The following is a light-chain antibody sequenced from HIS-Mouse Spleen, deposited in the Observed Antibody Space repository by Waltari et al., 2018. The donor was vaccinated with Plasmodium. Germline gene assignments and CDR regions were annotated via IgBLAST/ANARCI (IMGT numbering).Light chain of an antibody. J-gene: IGLJ3*02. CDR3: CSYAGSSTFV. CDR2: EGS. CDR1: RSYLGSYKL. Sequence: QSALTQPASVSGSPGPSHTLSCTGTRSYLGSYKLVPWYQQHPGKAPKLMIYEGSKRPSGVSNRFSGSKSGNTASLTISGLQAEDEADYYCCSYAGSSTFVFGGGTKLTVL. V-gene: IGLV2-23*03.